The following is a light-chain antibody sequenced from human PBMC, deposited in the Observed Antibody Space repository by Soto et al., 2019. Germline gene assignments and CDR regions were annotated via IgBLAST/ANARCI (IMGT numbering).Light chain of an antibody. Sequence: EIVLTQSPATLSLSPGERATLSCRASQSFSSYLAWYQHKPGQAPRLLIYDASVRATGIPARFSGSGSRTDFALTISSLDPEDFALYYCQQRINWPFTFGQGTRLEMK. CDR3: QQRINWPFT. CDR2: DAS. J-gene: IGKJ5*01. CDR1: QSFSSY. V-gene: IGKV3-11*01.